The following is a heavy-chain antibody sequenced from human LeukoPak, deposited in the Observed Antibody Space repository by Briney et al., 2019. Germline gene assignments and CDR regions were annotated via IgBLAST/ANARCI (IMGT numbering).Heavy chain of an antibody. CDR3: ARESTYDSSGYYYRHTYDY. V-gene: IGHV3-33*01. Sequence: PGRSLRLSCAASGFTFSSYGMHWVRQAPGKGLEWVAVIWYDGSNKYYADSVKGRFTISRDNAKNSLYLQMNSLRAEDTAVYYCARESTYDSSGYYYRHTYDYWGQGTLVTVSS. CDR1: GFTFSSYG. D-gene: IGHD3-22*01. CDR2: IWYDGSNK. J-gene: IGHJ4*02.